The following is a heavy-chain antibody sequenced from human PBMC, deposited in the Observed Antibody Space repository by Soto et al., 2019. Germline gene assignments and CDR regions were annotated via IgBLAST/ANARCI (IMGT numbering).Heavy chain of an antibody. CDR3: ARDLGAVGNYYYCGMDV. J-gene: IGHJ6*02. CDR2: ISYDGSNK. Sequence: PGGSLRLSCAASGFTFSSYAMHWVRQAPGKGLEWVAVISYDGSNKYYADSVKGRFTISRDNSKNTLYLQMNSLRAEDTAVYYCARDLGAVGNYYYCGMDVWGQGTTVTVSS. CDR1: GFTFSSYA. V-gene: IGHV3-30-3*01. D-gene: IGHD3-16*01.